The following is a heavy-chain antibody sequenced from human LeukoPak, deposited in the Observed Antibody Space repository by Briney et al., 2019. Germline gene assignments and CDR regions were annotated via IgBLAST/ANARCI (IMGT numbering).Heavy chain of an antibody. CDR2: IRSRPASYAT. V-gene: IGHV3-73*01. CDR3: VKSSPEWLLVKDALDF. CDR1: GFAFSSSA. J-gene: IGHJ3*01. Sequence: PGGSLRLSCAASGFAFSSSAMHWVRQASGKGLEWLGRIRSRPASYATAYVASVRGRFTISRDDSKNTAFLQMDSLRPEDTAVYYCVKSSPEWLLVKDALDFWGQGTLVTVSP. D-gene: IGHD3-3*01.